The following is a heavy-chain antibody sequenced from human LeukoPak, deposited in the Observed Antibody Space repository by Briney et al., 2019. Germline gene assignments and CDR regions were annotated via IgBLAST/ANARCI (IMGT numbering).Heavy chain of an antibody. J-gene: IGHJ6*02. CDR2: INHSGST. CDR3: ASTDGGSYGMEYYYYGMDV. Sequence: SETLSLTCAVYGGSFSGYYWSWIRQPPGKGLEWIGEINHSGSTNYNPSLKSRVTISVDTSKNQFSLKLSSVTAADTAVYYCASTDGGSYGMEYYYYGMDVWGQGTTVTVSS. D-gene: IGHD1-26*01. CDR1: GGSFSGYY. V-gene: IGHV4-34*01.